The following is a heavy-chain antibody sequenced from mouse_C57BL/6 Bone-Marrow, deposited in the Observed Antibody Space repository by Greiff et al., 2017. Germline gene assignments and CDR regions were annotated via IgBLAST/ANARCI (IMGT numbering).Heavy chain of an antibody. V-gene: IGHV5-4*01. CDR3: ARDWEVYYGYDVGWYFDY. Sequence: EVKVVESGGGLVKPGGSLKLSCAASGFTFSSYAMSWVRQTPEKRLEWVATISDGGSYTYYPDNVKGRFTISRDNAKNNLYLQMSHLKSEDTAMYYCARDWEVYYGYDVGWYFDYWGQGTTLTVSS. CDR2: ISDGGSYT. CDR1: GFTFSSYA. J-gene: IGHJ2*01. D-gene: IGHD2-2*01.